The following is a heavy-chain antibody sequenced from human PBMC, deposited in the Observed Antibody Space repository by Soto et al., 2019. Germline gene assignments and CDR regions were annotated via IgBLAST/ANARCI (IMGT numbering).Heavy chain of an antibody. D-gene: IGHD2-2*01. CDR3: VKDGGYCSSSTCYSPRNHYFDS. V-gene: IGHV3-7*03. J-gene: IGHJ4*02. Sequence: LRLSCGASGFTFSDYWMSWVRQAPRKGPEWVANIKFDGSEKQYVDSVRGRFTISRDNSRNSLFLQMNSLRVGDTAVYYCVKDGGYCSSSTCYSPRNHYFDSWGQGTLVTVSS. CDR1: GFTFSDYW. CDR2: IKFDGSEK.